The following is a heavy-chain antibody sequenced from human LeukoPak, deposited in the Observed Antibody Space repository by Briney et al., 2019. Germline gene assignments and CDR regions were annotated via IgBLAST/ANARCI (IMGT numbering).Heavy chain of an antibody. CDR3: AKGGYIYDSSAYLFDY. V-gene: IGHV3-23*01. J-gene: IGHJ4*02. Sequence: GGSLRLSCAASGFTFSNYAMSWVRQAPGEGLEWVSGISESGGSSYYADSEKGRFTISRDNSKNTLYLQMNSLRAEDTAVYYCAKGGYIYDSSAYLFDYWGQGTLVTVSS. D-gene: IGHD3-22*01. CDR1: GFTFSNYA. CDR2: ISESGGSS.